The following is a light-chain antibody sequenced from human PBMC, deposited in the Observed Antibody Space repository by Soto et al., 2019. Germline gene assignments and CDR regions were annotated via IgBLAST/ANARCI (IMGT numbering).Light chain of an antibody. CDR2: DNT. CDR1: SSDIGAGYR. V-gene: IGLV1-40*01. CDR3: AAWDDSLNGPNWV. Sequence: QAVVTQPPSVSGAPGERVTISCTGSSSDIGAGYRVRWYQQVPGTAPKLLIYDNTNRPSGVPARFSGSKSGTSASLAISGLQSEDEADYYCAAWDDSLNGPNWVFGGGTKLTVL. J-gene: IGLJ3*02.